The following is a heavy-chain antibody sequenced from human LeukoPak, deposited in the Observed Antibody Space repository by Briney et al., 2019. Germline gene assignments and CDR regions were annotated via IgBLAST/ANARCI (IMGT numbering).Heavy chain of an antibody. J-gene: IGHJ4*02. D-gene: IGHD6-19*01. CDR1: GGSFSGYY. V-gene: IGHV4-34*01. Sequence: SETLSLTCAVYGGSFSGYYWSWIRQPPGKGLEWIGEINHSGSTNYNPSLKSRVTISVDTSKNQFSLKLSYVTAADTAVYYCARDRLRGWFFDYWGQGTLVTVSS. CDR2: INHSGST. CDR3: ARDRLRGWFFDY.